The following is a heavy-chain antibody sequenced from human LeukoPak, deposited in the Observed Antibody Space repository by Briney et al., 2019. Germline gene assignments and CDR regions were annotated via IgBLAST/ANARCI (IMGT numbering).Heavy chain of an antibody. Sequence: GASVKVSCKASGYTFTGYYMHWVRQAPGQGLEWMGWINPNSGGTNYAQKFQGRVTMTRDTSTSTVYMELSSLRSEDTAVYYCARGGGGGVVPGAFDIWGQGTMVTVSS. D-gene: IGHD2-2*01. V-gene: IGHV1-2*02. CDR3: ARGGGGGVVPGAFDI. CDR1: GYTFTGYY. CDR2: INPNSGGT. J-gene: IGHJ3*02.